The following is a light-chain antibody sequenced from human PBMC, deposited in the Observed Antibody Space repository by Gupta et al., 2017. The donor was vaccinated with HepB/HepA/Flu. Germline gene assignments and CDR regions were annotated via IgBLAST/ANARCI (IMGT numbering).Light chain of an antibody. J-gene: IGKJ1*01. CDR2: KAS. V-gene: IGKV1-5*03. CDR3: QQYTTWT. CDR1: KSISIW. Sequence: DIQMTQSPSTLSASVGDRVTITCRASKSISIWLAWDQQKPGKAPKLLIYKASTLEHGVPSRFSGXGSXTEFSLXSPSLKDDDFDTYDYQQYTTWTFGXGTKVEIE.